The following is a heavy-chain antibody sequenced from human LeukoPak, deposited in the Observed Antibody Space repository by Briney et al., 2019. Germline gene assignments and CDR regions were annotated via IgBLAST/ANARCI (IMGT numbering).Heavy chain of an antibody. J-gene: IGHJ4*02. Sequence: SETLSLTCTVSGYSISSGYYWGWIRQPPGKGLEWIGIIYHSGSTYYNPSLKSRVTISVDTSKNQFSLKLSSVTAADTAVYYCARTGTRWLQNLGGVLWGQGTLVTVSS. V-gene: IGHV4-38-2*02. CDR1: GYSISSGYY. CDR2: IYHSGST. D-gene: IGHD5-24*01. CDR3: ARTGTRWLQNLGGVL.